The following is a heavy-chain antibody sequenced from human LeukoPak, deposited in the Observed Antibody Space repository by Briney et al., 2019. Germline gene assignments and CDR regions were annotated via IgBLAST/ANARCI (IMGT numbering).Heavy chain of an antibody. CDR2: IIPIFGTA. CDR1: GGTFSSYA. D-gene: IGHD5-24*01. V-gene: IGHV1-69*01. Sequence: GASVKVSCKASGGTFSSYAISWVRQASGQGLEWMGGIIPIFGTANYAQKFQGRVTITADESTSTAYMELSSLRSEDTAVYYCARDSRDGYNNFDYWGQGTLVTVSS. CDR3: ARDSRDGYNNFDY. J-gene: IGHJ4*02.